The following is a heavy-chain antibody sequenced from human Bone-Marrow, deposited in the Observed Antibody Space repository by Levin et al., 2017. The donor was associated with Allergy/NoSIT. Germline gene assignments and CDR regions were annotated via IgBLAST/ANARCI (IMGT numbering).Heavy chain of an antibody. J-gene: IGHJ5*02. CDR3: ARDQDYGFLSGLGWFDP. CDR1: GFSLSSYT. V-gene: IGHV3-21*06. D-gene: IGHD3-3*01. CDR2: ISGSSSYI. Sequence: GGSLRLSCLASGFSLSSYTMNWVRQAPGKGLEWVASISGSSSYIFYADSLNGRFTVSRDNAENSVYLLMNSLRADDTAVYFCARDQDYGFLSGLGWFDPWGQGTQVTVSS.